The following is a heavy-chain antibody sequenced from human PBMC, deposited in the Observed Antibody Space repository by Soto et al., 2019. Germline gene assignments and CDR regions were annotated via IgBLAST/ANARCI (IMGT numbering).Heavy chain of an antibody. D-gene: IGHD3-10*01. V-gene: IGHV4-34*01. CDR3: ARGGEDGMFHNWFDP. J-gene: IGHJ5*02. CDR1: GGSFSGYY. CDR2: INHSGST. Sequence: QVQLQQWGAGLLKPSETLSLTCAVYGGSFSGYYWSWIRQPPGKGLEWIGEINHSGSTNYNPSLKSRVTISVETSKNQFSLKLSSVTAADTAVYYCARGGEDGMFHNWFDPWGQGTLVTVSS.